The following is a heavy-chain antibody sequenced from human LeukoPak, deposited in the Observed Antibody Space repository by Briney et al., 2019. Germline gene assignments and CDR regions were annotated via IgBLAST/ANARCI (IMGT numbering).Heavy chain of an antibody. Sequence: SETLSLTCAVYGGSFSGYYWSWIRQPPGKGLEWIGEINHSGSTNYNPSLKSRVTISADTSKNQFSLKLSSVTAADTAVYYCARGRDMSSSWYGGSYFDYWGQGTLVTVSS. CDR3: ARGRDMSSSWYGGSYFDY. CDR1: GGSFSGYY. CDR2: INHSGST. V-gene: IGHV4-34*01. D-gene: IGHD6-13*01. J-gene: IGHJ4*02.